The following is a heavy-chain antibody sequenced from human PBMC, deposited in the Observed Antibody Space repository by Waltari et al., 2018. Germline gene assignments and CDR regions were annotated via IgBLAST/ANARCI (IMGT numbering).Heavy chain of an antibody. D-gene: IGHD1-1*01. CDR3: ARENSTKVEYMDV. CDR1: GYTFTGYY. Sequence: QVQLVQSGAEVKKPGASVKVSCMASGYTFTGYYMHWVRHAPGQGREWMGWINPNSGGTNYAQKFQGRVTMTRDTSISTAYMELSRLRSDDTAVYYCARENSTKVEYMDVWGKGTTVTVSS. V-gene: IGHV1-2*02. J-gene: IGHJ6*03. CDR2: INPNSGGT.